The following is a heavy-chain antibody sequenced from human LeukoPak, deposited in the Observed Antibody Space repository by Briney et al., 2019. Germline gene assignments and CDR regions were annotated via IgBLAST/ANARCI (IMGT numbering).Heavy chain of an antibody. J-gene: IGHJ4*02. D-gene: IGHD5-24*01. CDR1: GFTFSEYS. CDR2: IDSSSTTI. Sequence: GGSLRLSCAASGFTFSEYSLNWVRQAPGKGLEWISYIDSSSTTIYYADSVKGRFTVSRDNAKNSLFLQMNSLRAEDTAVYYCARDRRDGYNSYYFDYWGQGTLVTVSS. V-gene: IGHV3-48*01. CDR3: ARDRRDGYNSYYFDY.